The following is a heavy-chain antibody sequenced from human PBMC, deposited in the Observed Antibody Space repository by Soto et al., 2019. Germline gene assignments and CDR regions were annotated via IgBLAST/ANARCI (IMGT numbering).Heavy chain of an antibody. CDR2: IIPIFGTA. CDR3: AREDIVVVVAATIYYYYGMDV. D-gene: IGHD2-15*01. J-gene: IGHJ6*02. V-gene: IGHV1-69*01. Sequence: QVQLVQSGAEVQKPGSSVKVSCKASGGTFSSYAISWVRQAPGQGLEWMGGIIPIFGTANYAQKFQGRVKITADESTRAAYMELSSLRSEDTAVYYCAREDIVVVVAATIYYYYGMDVWGQGTTVTVSS. CDR1: GGTFSSYA.